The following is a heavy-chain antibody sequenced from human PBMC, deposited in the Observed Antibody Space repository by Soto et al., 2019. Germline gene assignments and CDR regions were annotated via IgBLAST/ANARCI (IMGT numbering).Heavy chain of an antibody. CDR3: AGQHKYSYGPGYFDY. D-gene: IGHD5-18*01. CDR1: GGSIIRSSYY. J-gene: IGHJ4*02. Sequence: PSETLSLTCTVSGGSIIRSSYYWVWIRQPPGKGLEWIGSIYYSGSTYYNPSLKSRVTISVDTSKNQFSLKLSSVTAADTAVYYCAGQHKYSYGPGYFDYWGQGTLVTVSS. CDR2: IYYSGST. V-gene: IGHV4-39*01.